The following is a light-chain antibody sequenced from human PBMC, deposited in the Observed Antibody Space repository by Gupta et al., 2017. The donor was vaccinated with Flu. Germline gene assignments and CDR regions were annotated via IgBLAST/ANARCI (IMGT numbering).Light chain of an antibody. CDR1: QTVLYSSNNKNY. Sequence: DIVMTQSPDSLAVSPGERATINCKSRQTVLYSSNNKNYLAWYQQKPGQPPKLLIYWASTRESGVPDRFSGRGSGTDFTLTISSLQAEPVAVYYCQQYYSPPWTFGQGTKVEIK. V-gene: IGKV4-1*01. CDR2: WAS. J-gene: IGKJ1*01. CDR3: QQYYSPPWT.